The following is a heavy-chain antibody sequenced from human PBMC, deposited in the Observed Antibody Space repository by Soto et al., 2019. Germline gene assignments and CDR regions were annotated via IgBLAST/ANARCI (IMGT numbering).Heavy chain of an antibody. CDR2: ISGYNGNT. D-gene: IGHD2-8*01. Sequence: GPEVKKPGASVKVSCKASGYPFTSLGISWVRQAPGQGLEWVAWISGYNGNTDSAQQFQGRVTVTTDTSTSTAHMGLRNLRSDDTAVYYCARDRKFSNYCSNDCGHFFDHWGQGTLVTV. CDR1: GYPFTSLG. CDR3: ARDRKFSNYCSNDCGHFFDH. J-gene: IGHJ4*02. V-gene: IGHV1-18*04.